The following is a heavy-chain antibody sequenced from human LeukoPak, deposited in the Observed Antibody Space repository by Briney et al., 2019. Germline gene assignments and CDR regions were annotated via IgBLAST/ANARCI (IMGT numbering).Heavy chain of an antibody. CDR2: IYYSGST. V-gene: IGHV4-59*01. CDR1: GGSISSYY. D-gene: IGHD2-15*01. CDR3: ARGVKVAGSY. J-gene: IGHJ4*02. Sequence: PSETLSLTCTVSGGSISSYYWSWIRQPPGKGLEWIGYIYYSGSTNYNPSLKNRVTISADTSKNQFSLRLSSVTAADTAVYFCARGVKVAGSYWGQGTLVTVSS.